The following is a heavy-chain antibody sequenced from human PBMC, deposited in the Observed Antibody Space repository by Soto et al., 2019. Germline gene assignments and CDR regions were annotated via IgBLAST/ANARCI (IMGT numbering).Heavy chain of an antibody. CDR1: GGTFSSYA. V-gene: IGHV1-69*01. J-gene: IGHJ6*02. Sequence: QVQLVQSGAEVKKPGSSVKVSCKASGGTFSSYAISWVRQAPGQGLEWMGGIIPIFGTANDAQKFQGRVTITADEATSTAYMELSSLRSEDTAVYYCARDAGDVDLSRYYGMDVWGQGTTVTVSS. D-gene: IGHD2-21*02. CDR3: ARDAGDVDLSRYYGMDV. CDR2: IIPIFGTA.